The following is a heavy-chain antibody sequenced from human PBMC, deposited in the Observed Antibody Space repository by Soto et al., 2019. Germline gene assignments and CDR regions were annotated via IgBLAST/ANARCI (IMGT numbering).Heavy chain of an antibody. CDR2: ISSSSSYI. CDR3: ARDPGYDSHYYYGMDV. CDR1: GLTFSSYS. Sequence: GGSLSRSCAASGLTFSSYSMNWVRQAPGKGLEWVSSISSSSSYIYYADSVKGRFTISRDNAKNSLYLQMNSLRAEDTAVYYCARDPGYDSHYYYGMDVWGQGTTVTVSS. D-gene: IGHD5-12*01. J-gene: IGHJ6*02. V-gene: IGHV3-21*01.